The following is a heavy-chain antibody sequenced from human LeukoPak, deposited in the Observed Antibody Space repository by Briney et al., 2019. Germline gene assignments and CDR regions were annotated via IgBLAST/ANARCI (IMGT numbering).Heavy chain of an antibody. Sequence: GGSLRLSCVGSGFTFRSHAMSWVRQAPERGLEFVSGIYGNGGTTYCADSVKGRFSIFRDNSKNTLYLQMDSLRGEDTAVYYCAKDFRIGYSAHFDYWGQGALVTVSS. V-gene: IGHV3-23*01. CDR2: IYGNGGTT. D-gene: IGHD2-21*01. J-gene: IGHJ4*02. CDR1: GFTFRSHA. CDR3: AKDFRIGYSAHFDY.